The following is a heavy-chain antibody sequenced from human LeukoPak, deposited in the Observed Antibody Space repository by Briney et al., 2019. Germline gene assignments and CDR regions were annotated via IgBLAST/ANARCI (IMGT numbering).Heavy chain of an antibody. CDR3: ARDGTGYSSGWYLYMDV. J-gene: IGHJ6*03. V-gene: IGHV3-53*01. CDR2: IYSGGST. Sequence: GVSLRLSCAASGFTVSSNYMSWVRQAPGKGLEWVSVIYSGGSTYYADSVKGRFTISRDNSKNTLYLQMNSLRAEDTAVYYCARDGTGYSSGWYLYMDVWGKGTTVTVSS. D-gene: IGHD6-19*01. CDR1: GFTVSSNY.